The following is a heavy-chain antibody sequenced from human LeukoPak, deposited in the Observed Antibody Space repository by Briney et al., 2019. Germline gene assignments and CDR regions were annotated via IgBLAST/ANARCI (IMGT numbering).Heavy chain of an antibody. D-gene: IGHD3-22*01. CDR2: IDHSGST. Sequence: SETLSLTCALYGGSFSGYYWSWIRQPPGKGLEWIGEIDHSGSTNYNPSLKSRVTISVDTSKNQFSLKLSSVTAADTAVYYCARGARKKYYYDSSGYYFDYWGQGTLVTVSS. CDR3: ARGARKKYYYDSSGYYFDY. CDR1: GGSFSGYY. J-gene: IGHJ4*02. V-gene: IGHV4-34*01.